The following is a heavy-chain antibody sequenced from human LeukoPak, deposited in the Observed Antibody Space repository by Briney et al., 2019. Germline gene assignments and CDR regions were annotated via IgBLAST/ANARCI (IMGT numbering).Heavy chain of an antibody. CDR2: ISSSSSYI. CDR1: GFTFSSYS. Sequence: KPGGSLRLYCAASGFTFSSYSMDWVRQAPGKGLEWVSSISSSSSYIYYADSVKGRFTISRDNAKNSLYLQMNSLRAEDTAVYYCAREVGELTLDYWGQGTLVTVSS. J-gene: IGHJ4*02. CDR3: AREVGELTLDY. D-gene: IGHD1-26*01. V-gene: IGHV3-21*01.